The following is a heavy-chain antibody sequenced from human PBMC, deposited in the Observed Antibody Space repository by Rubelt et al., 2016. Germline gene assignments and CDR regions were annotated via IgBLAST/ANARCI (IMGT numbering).Heavy chain of an antibody. J-gene: IGHJ5*02. V-gene: IGHV4-39*01. CDR3: AAHRENSYFDP. Sequence: QLQVQESGPGLVKPSETLSLTCSVSGASISSSSYHWGWIRQPPGKGLEWIGSIYYSGSIYNNPSLKSRVTMDVDTSGNQCFRKLNACTATYTAAYCCAAHRENSYFDPWGQGTLVTVSS. CDR2: IYYSGSI. D-gene: IGHD6-6*01. CDR1: GASISSSSYH.